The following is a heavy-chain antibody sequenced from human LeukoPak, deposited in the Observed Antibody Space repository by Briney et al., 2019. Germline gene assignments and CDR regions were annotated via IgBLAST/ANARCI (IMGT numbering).Heavy chain of an antibody. CDR3: AREEQRLAFDY. Sequence: PSETLSLTCTVSGGSISSYYWSWIRQPPGKGLEWIGYIYYSGSTNYNPSLKSRVTISVDTSKNQFSLKLSSVTAADTAVYYCAREEQRLAFDYWGQGTLVTVSS. D-gene: IGHD3-16*01. J-gene: IGHJ4*02. V-gene: IGHV4-59*01. CDR1: GGSISSYY. CDR2: IYYSGST.